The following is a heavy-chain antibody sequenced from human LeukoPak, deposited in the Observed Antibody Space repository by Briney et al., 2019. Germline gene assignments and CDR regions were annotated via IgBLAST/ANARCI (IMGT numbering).Heavy chain of an antibody. D-gene: IGHD5-18*01. Sequence: GGSLRLSCAASGFTFSTYDMHWVRQATGKGLDWVSAIGTAGDTHYPDSVKGRFTISRDNARNSLYLQMNSLRVGDTAVYYCARRLGHSSHGMDVWGQGTTVTVSS. V-gene: IGHV3-13*01. J-gene: IGHJ6*02. CDR3: ARRLGHSSHGMDV. CDR1: GFTFSTYD. CDR2: IGTAGDT.